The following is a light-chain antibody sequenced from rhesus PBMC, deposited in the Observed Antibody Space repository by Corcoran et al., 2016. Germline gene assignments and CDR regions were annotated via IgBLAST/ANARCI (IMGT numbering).Light chain of an antibody. V-gene: IGLV2-13*02. Sequence: QAAPTQSPSVSGSPGQSVTISCTGTRSDIGGSNRVYWYQQHPGKAPKLMIYGVSKRPSGVSDRFSGSKSVNTASLPISGLQAEDEADYYCSSYASSSTFIFGAGTRLTV. J-gene: IGLJ1*01. CDR3: SSYASSSTFI. CDR1: RSDIGGSNR. CDR2: GVS.